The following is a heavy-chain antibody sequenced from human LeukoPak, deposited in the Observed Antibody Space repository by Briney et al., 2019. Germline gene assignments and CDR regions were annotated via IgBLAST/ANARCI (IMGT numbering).Heavy chain of an antibody. D-gene: IGHD2-2*01. Sequence: PGGSLRLSCAASGFTFSSYAMSWVRQAPGKGLEWVSYISSSGSTIYYADSVKGRFTISRDNAKNSLYLQMNSLRAEDTAVYYCARDYCSSTSCYHPEAFDIWGQGTMVTVSS. CDR1: GFTFSSYA. V-gene: IGHV3-48*04. CDR3: ARDYCSSTSCYHPEAFDI. J-gene: IGHJ3*02. CDR2: ISSSGSTI.